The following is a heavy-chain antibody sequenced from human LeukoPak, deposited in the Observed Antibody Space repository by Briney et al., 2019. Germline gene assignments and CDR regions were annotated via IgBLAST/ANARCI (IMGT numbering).Heavy chain of an antibody. Sequence: ASVKVSCKASGYTFTDYYMHWLRQAPGQGLEWMGWINPNSGDTNSAQKFQGRVTMTRDTSINSAYMDLSSLRSDDTAVYYCARGPSHGAFDIWGQGTMVTVSS. CDR2: INPNSGDT. V-gene: IGHV1-2*02. CDR3: ARGPSHGAFDI. J-gene: IGHJ3*02. CDR1: GYTFTDYY. D-gene: IGHD6-6*01.